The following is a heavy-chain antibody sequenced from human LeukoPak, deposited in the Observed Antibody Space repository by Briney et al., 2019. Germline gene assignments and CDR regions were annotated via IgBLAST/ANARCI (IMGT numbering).Heavy chain of an antibody. D-gene: IGHD3-22*01. V-gene: IGHV3-15*01. CDR3: TADLPGDYSPYFDY. J-gene: IGHJ4*02. CDR1: GFTFSSYE. CDR2: IISNTDGGTR. Sequence: PGGSLRLSCAASGFTFSSYEMNWVRQAPGKGLEWVGRIISNTDGGTRDYAAPVEGRFTISRDDSKNTLYLQMNSLKTEDTAVYYCTADLPGDYSPYFDYWGQGTLVTVSS.